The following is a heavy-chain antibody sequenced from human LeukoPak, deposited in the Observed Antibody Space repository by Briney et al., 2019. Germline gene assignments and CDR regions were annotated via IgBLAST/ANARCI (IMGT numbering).Heavy chain of an antibody. Sequence: GGSLRLSCTVSGFTFSMYGMHWVRQAPGKGLEWVAFIRHDAAKEYYADSVKGRFTISRDNSKNTLYLQMNSLRAEDTAVYYCAKDSSGFGESPFDYWGQGTLVTVSS. CDR3: AKDSSGFGESPFDY. V-gene: IGHV3-30*02. D-gene: IGHD3-10*01. J-gene: IGHJ4*02. CDR1: GFTFSMYG. CDR2: IRHDAAKE.